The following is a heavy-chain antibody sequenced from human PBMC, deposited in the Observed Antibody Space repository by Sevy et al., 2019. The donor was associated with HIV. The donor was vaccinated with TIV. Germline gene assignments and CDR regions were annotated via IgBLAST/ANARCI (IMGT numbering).Heavy chain of an antibody. CDR3: ARALTDFDH. CDR1: GCDFSIYT. Sequence: GGSLRLSCVASGCDFSIYTMNWVRQAPGKGREWISYRNSRSSNIDNADSVKGRFTIPRDNAKNALYLQMNSLRDEDTGVYYCARALTDFDHWGQGTLVTVSS. D-gene: IGHD3-9*01. CDR2: RNSRSSNI. J-gene: IGHJ4*02. V-gene: IGHV3-48*02.